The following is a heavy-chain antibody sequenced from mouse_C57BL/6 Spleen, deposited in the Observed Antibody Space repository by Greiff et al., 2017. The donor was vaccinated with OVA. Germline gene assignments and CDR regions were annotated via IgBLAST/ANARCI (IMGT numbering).Heavy chain of an antibody. CDR2: IYPGDGDT. CDR3: ARSHDGYYEFAY. CDR1: GYAFSSYW. J-gene: IGHJ3*01. D-gene: IGHD2-3*01. V-gene: IGHV1-80*01. Sequence: VTLLESGAELVKPGASVKISCTASGYAFSSYWMNWVKQRPGKGLAWIGQIYPGDGDTNYNGKFKGKATLTADKSSSTAYMQLSSLTSEDSAVYFCARSHDGYYEFAYWGQGTLVTVSA.